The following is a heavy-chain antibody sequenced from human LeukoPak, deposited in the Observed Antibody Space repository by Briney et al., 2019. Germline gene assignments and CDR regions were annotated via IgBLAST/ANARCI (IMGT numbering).Heavy chain of an antibody. D-gene: IGHD2-2*01. CDR3: ARGARVVVPAAPYYFDY. V-gene: IGHV1-8*01. Sequence: ASVKVSCKASGYTFTSYDINWVRQATGQGLEWMGWMNPNSGNTGYAQKFQGRVTMTRNTSISTAYMELSSLRSEDTAVYYCARGARVVVPAAPYYFDYWGQGTLVTVSS. CDR2: MNPNSGNT. J-gene: IGHJ4*02. CDR1: GYTFTSYD.